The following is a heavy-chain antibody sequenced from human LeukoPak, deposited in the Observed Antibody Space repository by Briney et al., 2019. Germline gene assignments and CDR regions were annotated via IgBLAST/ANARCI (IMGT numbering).Heavy chain of an antibody. CDR2: INHSGST. D-gene: IGHD1-26*01. CDR3: ATASQAVRRLGSYDWRY. V-gene: IGHV4-34*01. CDR1: GGSFSGYY. J-gene: IGHJ4*02. Sequence: PSETLSLTCAVYGGSFSGYYWGWIRQPPGKGLEWIGEINHSGSTNYNPSLKSRVTISVDTSKNQFSLKLSSVTAADTAVYYCATASQAVRRLGSYDWRYWGQGTLVTVSS.